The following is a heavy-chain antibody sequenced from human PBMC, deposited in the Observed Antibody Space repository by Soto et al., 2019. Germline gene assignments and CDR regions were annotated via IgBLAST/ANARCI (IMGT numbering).Heavy chain of an antibody. CDR1: GYTFTGYY. Sequence: ASVKVSCKASGYTFTGYYMHWVRQAPGQGLEWMGWINPNSGGTNYAQNFQGWVTMTRDTSISTAYMELSRLRSFDTVVYYSAREGDCYYMDVWGKGTTVTVPS. J-gene: IGHJ6*03. CDR2: INPNSGGT. CDR3: AREGDCYYMDV. D-gene: IGHD1-26*01. V-gene: IGHV1-2*04.